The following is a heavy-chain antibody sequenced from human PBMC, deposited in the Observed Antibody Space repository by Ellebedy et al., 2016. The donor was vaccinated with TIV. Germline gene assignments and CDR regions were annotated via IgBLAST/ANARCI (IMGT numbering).Heavy chain of an antibody. CDR1: GLTFSSYA. D-gene: IGHD6-19*01. CDR3: TTDSGWYRVFDY. Sequence: GESLKISCAASGLTFSSYAMSWVRQAPGKGLEWVSAISGSGGSTYYADSVKGRFTISRDNSKNTLYLQMNSLKTEDTAVYYCTTDSGWYRVFDYWGQGTLVTVSS. V-gene: IGHV3-23*01. CDR2: ISGSGGST. J-gene: IGHJ4*02.